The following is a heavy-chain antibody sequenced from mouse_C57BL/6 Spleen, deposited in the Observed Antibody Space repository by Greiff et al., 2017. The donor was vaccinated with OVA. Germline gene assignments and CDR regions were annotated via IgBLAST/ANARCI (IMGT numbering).Heavy chain of an antibody. CDR2: ISSGSSTI. Sequence: EVNVVESGGGLVKPGGSLKLSCAASGFTFSDYGMHWVRQAPEKGLEWVAYISSGSSTIYYADTVKGRFTISRDNAKNTLFLQMTSLRSEDTAMYYCAPQTAQAPWFAYWGQGTLVTVSA. J-gene: IGHJ3*01. D-gene: IGHD3-2*02. CDR3: APQTAQAPWFAY. V-gene: IGHV5-17*01. CDR1: GFTFSDYG.